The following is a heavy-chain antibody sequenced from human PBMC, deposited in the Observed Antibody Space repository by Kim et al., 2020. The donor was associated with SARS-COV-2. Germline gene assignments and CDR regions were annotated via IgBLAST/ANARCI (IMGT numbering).Heavy chain of an antibody. CDR1: GYSFTSYW. CDR2: IDPSDSYT. Sequence: GESLKISCKGSGYSFTSYWISWVRQMPGKGLEWMGRIDPSDSYTNYSPSFQGHVTISADKSISTAYLQWSSLKASDTAMYYCARQPSSSLEQQLASDYWGQGTLVTISS. V-gene: IGHV5-10-1*01. J-gene: IGHJ4*02. D-gene: IGHD6-13*01. CDR3: ARQPSSSLEQQLASDY.